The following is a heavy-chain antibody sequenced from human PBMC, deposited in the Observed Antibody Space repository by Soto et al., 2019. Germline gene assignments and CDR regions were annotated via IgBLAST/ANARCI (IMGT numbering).Heavy chain of an antibody. D-gene: IGHD3-10*01. CDR2: INPNSGGT. J-gene: IGHJ3*02. CDR1: GYTFTGYY. CDR3: ARDPATMVRGVIITGAFDI. Sequence: QVQLVQSGAEVKKPGASVKVSCKASGYTFTGYYMHWVRQAPGQGLEWMGWINPNSGGTNYAQKFQGLVTMTRDTSISTAYMELSRLRSDDTAVYYCARDPATMVRGVIITGAFDIWGQGTMVTVSS. V-gene: IGHV1-2*04.